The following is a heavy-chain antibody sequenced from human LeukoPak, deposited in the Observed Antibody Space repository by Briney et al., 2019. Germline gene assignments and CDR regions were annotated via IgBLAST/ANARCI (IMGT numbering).Heavy chain of an antibody. CDR3: ARTNGDYYAFDI. CDR2: INPNSGGT. J-gene: IGHJ3*02. CDR1: GYTFTGYY. D-gene: IGHD4-17*01. Sequence: ASVRVSCKASGYTFTGYYMHWVRQAPGQGLEWMGRINPNSGGTNYAQKFQGRVTMTRDTSISTAYMELSRLRSDDTAVYYCARTNGDYYAFDIWGQGTMVAVSS. V-gene: IGHV1-2*06.